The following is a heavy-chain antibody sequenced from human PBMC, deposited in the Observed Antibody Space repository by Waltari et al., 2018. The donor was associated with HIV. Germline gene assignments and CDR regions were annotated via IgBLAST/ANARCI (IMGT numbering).Heavy chain of an antibody. CDR3: VRAAIYSRGCFDY. CDR1: GYTFTSYD. V-gene: IGHV1-8*01. J-gene: IGHJ4*02. CDR2: LNPNSGDT. Sequence: QVQLVQSGAEVKKPGASVRVSCKASGYTFTSYDINWVRQAPGQGFEWMGWLNPNSGDTGYAQKVQGRITMTSNTSISTVYMELSSLTSEETAVYYCVRAAIYSRGCFDYWGQGTLVTVSS. D-gene: IGHD6-19*01.